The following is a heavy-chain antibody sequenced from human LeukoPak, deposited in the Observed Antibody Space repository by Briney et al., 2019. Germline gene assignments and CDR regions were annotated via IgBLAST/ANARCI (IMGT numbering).Heavy chain of an antibody. CDR2: ISSSGSTI. CDR3: ARSYDFWSGYYHMDV. V-gene: IGHV3-11*01. CDR1: GFTFSDYY. J-gene: IGHJ6*02. D-gene: IGHD3-3*01. Sequence: GGSLRLSCAASGFTFSDYYMSWIRQAPGEGLEWVSYISSSGSTIYYADSVKGRFTISRDNAKNSLYLQMNSLRAEDTAVYYCARSYDFWSGYYHMDVWGQGTTVTVSS.